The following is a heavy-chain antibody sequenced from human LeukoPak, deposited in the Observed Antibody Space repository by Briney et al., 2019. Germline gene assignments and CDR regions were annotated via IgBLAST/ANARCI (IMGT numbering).Heavy chain of an antibody. CDR1: GFTFSDYY. D-gene: IGHD1-7*01. V-gene: IGHV3-11*01. J-gene: IGHJ2*01. CDR3: ASSPPTGTTWYFDL. Sequence: GGSLRLSCAASGFTFSDYYMSWIRQAPGKGLQWVSYISSGGSTIYYADSVKGRFTISRDNAKNSLYLQMNSLRAEDTAVYYCASSPPTGTTWYFDLWGRGTLVTVSS. CDR2: ISSGGSTI.